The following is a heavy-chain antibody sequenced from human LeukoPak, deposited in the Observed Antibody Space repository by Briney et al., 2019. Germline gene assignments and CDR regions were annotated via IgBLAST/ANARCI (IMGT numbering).Heavy chain of an antibody. V-gene: IGHV3-21*01. Sequence: GGSLRLSCAVSGFRVTNDYMNWVRQAPGKGLEWVSSISSSSSYIYYADSVKGRFTISRDNAKNSLYLQMNSLRAEDTAVYYCARGNSSSWYGYYFDYWGQGTLVTVSS. J-gene: IGHJ4*02. CDR1: GFRVTNDY. CDR2: ISSSSSYI. D-gene: IGHD6-13*01. CDR3: ARGNSSSWYGYYFDY.